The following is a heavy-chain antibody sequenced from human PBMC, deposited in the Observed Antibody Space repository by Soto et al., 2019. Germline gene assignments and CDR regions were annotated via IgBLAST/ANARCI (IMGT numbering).Heavy chain of an antibody. D-gene: IGHD2-15*01. CDR3: ARDQAVVVVAATPYWYFDL. V-gene: IGHV3-48*02. Sequence: EVQLVESGGGLVQPGGSLRLSCAASGFTFSSYSMNWVRQAAGKGLEWVSYISSSSSTIYYADSVKGRFTISRDNAKNSLYLHMNSLRDEYTAVYYCARDQAVVVVAATPYWYFDLWGRGTLVTVSS. CDR2: ISSSSSTI. CDR1: GFTFSSYS. J-gene: IGHJ2*01.